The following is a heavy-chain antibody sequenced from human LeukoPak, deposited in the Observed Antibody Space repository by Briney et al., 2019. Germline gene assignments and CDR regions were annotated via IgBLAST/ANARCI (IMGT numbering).Heavy chain of an antibody. Sequence: PGGSLRLSCAASGFTFSGSAMHWVRQASGKGLEWVGRIRSKANSYATAYAAPVKGRFTISRDDSKNTAYLQMNSLKTEDTAVYYCTAHAASSYYYYYMDVWGKGTTVTVSS. CDR2: IRSKANSYAT. V-gene: IGHV3-73*01. CDR3: TAHAASSYYYYYMDV. D-gene: IGHD2-15*01. J-gene: IGHJ6*03. CDR1: GFTFSGSA.